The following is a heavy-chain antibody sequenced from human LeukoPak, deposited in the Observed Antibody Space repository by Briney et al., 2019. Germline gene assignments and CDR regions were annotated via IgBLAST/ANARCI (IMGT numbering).Heavy chain of an antibody. CDR1: GFTFSNAW. CDR2: IRSKANNYAT. V-gene: IGHV3-73*01. CDR3: TIRTEDY. Sequence: GGSLRLSCAASGFTFSNAWMSWVRQAPGKGLEWVGRIRSKANNYATAYAASVKGRFTVSRDDSKNTAYLQMNDLKTEDTAVYYCTIRTEDYWGQGTLVTVSS. J-gene: IGHJ4*02.